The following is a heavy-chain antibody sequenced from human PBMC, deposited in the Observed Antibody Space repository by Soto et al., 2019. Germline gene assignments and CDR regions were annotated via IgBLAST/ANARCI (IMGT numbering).Heavy chain of an antibody. V-gene: IGHV1-2*04. D-gene: IGHD3-9*01. CDR2: INPNSGGT. CDR3: ARGDYDILTGSFLYYGMDV. CDR1: GYTFTGYY. Sequence: GASVKVSCKASGYTFTGYYMHWVRQAPGQGLEWMGWINPNSGGTNYAQKFQGWVTMTRDTSISTAYMELSRLRSDDTAVYYCARGDYDILTGSFLYYGMDVWGQGTTVTVSS. J-gene: IGHJ6*02.